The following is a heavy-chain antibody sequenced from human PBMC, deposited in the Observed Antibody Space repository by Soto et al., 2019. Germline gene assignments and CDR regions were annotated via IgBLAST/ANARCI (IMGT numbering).Heavy chain of an antibody. CDR2: IKQDGSEK. CDR3: AREGLLWFGELLYPPELPDAFDI. V-gene: IGHV3-7*05. Sequence: EVQLVESGGGLVQPGGSLRLSCAASGFTFSSYWMSWVRQAPGKGLEWVANIKQDGSEKYYVDSVKGRFTISRDNAKNSLYLQMNSLRAEDTAVYYCAREGLLWFGELLYPPELPDAFDIWGQGTMVTVSS. J-gene: IGHJ3*02. D-gene: IGHD3-10*01. CDR1: GFTFSSYW.